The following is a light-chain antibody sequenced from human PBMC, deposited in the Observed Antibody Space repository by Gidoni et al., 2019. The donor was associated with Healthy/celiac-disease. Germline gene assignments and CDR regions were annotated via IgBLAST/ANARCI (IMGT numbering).Light chain of an antibody. CDR3: QQYNNWPPLT. Sequence: EIVMTQSPATLSVSPGERATLSCRASQSVSSNLAWYQQKPGQAPRLLIYGASTRATGIPARLSGSGSGTEFTLTISSLKSEDFAVYYCQQYNNWPPLTFXPXTKVDIK. V-gene: IGKV3-15*01. CDR1: QSVSSN. J-gene: IGKJ3*01. CDR2: GAS.